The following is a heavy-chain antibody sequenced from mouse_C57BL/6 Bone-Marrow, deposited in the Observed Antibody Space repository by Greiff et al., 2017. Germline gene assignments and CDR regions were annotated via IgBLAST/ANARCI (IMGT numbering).Heavy chain of an antibody. CDR2: ISSGGSYT. D-gene: IGHD2-4*01. CDR1: GFTFSSYG. Sequence: EVQLVESGGDLVKPGGSLKLSCAASGFTFSSYGMSWVRQTPDKRLEWVATISSGGSYTYYPDSVKGRFTISRDNAKNTLYLQMSSLKSEDTAMYYCARRDYPGWFADWGQGTLVTVSA. CDR3: ARRDYPGWFAD. V-gene: IGHV5-6*01. J-gene: IGHJ3*01.